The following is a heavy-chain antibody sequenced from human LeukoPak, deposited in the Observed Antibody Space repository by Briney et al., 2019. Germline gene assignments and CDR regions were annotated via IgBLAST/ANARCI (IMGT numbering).Heavy chain of an antibody. J-gene: IGHJ6*02. CDR1: GYTFTSYG. Sequence: ASVKVSCKASGYTFTSYGISWVRQAPGQGLEWMGWINTNTGNPTYAQGFTGRFVFSLDTSVSTAYLQISSLKAEDTAVYYCARGDSSSWYEYGMDVWGQGTTVTVSS. D-gene: IGHD6-13*01. CDR3: ARGDSSSWYEYGMDV. CDR2: INTNTGNP. V-gene: IGHV7-4-1*02.